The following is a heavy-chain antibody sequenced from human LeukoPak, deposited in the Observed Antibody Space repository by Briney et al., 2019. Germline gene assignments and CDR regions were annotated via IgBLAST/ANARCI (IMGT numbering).Heavy chain of an antibody. Sequence: GGSLRLSCAASGFTFSSYWMSWVRQAPGKGLEWVANIKQDGSQKYYVDSVKGRFTISRDNAKNSLYLQMNSLRAEDTAVYYCAREIQLTRRLPNPAKNWFDPWGQGTLVTVSS. D-gene: IGHD5-18*01. V-gene: IGHV3-7*03. CDR3: AREIQLTRRLPNPAKNWFDP. J-gene: IGHJ5*02. CDR2: IKQDGSQK. CDR1: GFTFSSYW.